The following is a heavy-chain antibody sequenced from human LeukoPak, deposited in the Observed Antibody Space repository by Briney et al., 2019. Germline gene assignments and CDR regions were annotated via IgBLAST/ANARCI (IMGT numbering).Heavy chain of an antibody. D-gene: IGHD6-13*01. CDR1: GFTFSSYG. J-gene: IGHJ4*02. Sequence: PGGSLRLCCAASGFTFSSYGMHWVRKAPGKGLEWVAVISYDGSNKYYADSVKGRFTISRDNSKNTLYLQMNSLRAEDTAVYYCAKTARLRAAGTWREIDYWGQGTLVTVSS. CDR3: AKTARLRAAGTWREIDY. CDR2: ISYDGSNK. V-gene: IGHV3-30*18.